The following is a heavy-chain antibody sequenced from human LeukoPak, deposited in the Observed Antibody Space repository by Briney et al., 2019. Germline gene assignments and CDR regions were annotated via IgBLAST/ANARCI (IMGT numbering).Heavy chain of an antibody. CDR3: VKDSPPRYSGSPPAY. V-gene: IGHV3-7*03. CDR2: IKQDGSEM. CDR1: EFTFSNYW. D-gene: IGHD1-26*01. Sequence: QSGGSLRLSCAASEFTFSNYWMTWVRQAPGKGLEWVTNIKQDGSEMYYVDSVKGRFTISRDNAKNSLYLQMNSLRADDTAVYYCVKDSPPRYSGSPPAYWGQGTLVTVSS. J-gene: IGHJ4*02.